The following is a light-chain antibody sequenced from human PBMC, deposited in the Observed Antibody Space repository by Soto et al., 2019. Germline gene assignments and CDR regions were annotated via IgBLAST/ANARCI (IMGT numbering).Light chain of an antibody. J-gene: IGLJ3*02. Sequence: QAVATQSPSASASLGASVKLTCTLSSGHSSYAIAWHQQQPEKGPRYLMKLNSDGSHSKGDGIPDRFSGSSSGAERYLTISSLQSEDEADYYCQTWGTGIRVFGGGTKLTVL. CDR2: LNSDGSH. CDR3: QTWGTGIRV. V-gene: IGLV4-69*01. CDR1: SGHSSYA.